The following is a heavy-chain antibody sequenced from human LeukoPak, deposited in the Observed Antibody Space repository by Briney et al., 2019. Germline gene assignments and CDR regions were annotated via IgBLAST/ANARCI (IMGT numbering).Heavy chain of an antibody. Sequence: GGSLRLSCAASGFTFSSYSMNWVRQAPGKGLEWVSSISSSSSYIYCADSVKGRFTISRDNAENSLSLQIISLRDEDTAVYSCARDPSEASHPYYFDFWGRGTLVTVSS. J-gene: IGHJ4*02. CDR3: ARDPSEASHPYYFDF. CDR1: GFTFSSYS. V-gene: IGHV3-21*01. CDR2: ISSSSSYI.